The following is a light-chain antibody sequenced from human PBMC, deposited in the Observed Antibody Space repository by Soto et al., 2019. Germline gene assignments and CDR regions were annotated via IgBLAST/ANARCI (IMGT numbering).Light chain of an antibody. CDR3: QQLNTSPVT. J-gene: IGKJ4*01. Sequence: IQLTQSPSSLSASVGDSVTITCRAIQVISRYLAWYQQKAGRAPKLLISAASTLQSGVPSRFSGSGSGTDFTLTISSLQPEDFATYYCQQLNTSPVTFGGGTKVDVK. V-gene: IGKV1-9*01. CDR1: QVISRY. CDR2: AAS.